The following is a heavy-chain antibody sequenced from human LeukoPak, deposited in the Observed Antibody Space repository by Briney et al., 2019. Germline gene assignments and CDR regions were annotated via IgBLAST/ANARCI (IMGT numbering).Heavy chain of an antibody. CDR1: GYTFTTYG. V-gene: IGHV1-18*01. J-gene: IGHJ4*02. CDR3: ARIAYCGGDCYTTYFDY. Sequence: ASVKVSCKASGYTFTTYGIAWVRRAPGQGLEWMGWISAYNGNTNSAQKLQGRVTMTTDTFTSTAYMELRNLRSDDTAVYYCARIAYCGGDCYTTYFDYWGQGTLVTVSS. D-gene: IGHD2-21*01. CDR2: ISAYNGNT.